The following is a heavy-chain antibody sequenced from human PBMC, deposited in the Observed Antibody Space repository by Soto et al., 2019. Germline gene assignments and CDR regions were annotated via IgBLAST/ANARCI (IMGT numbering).Heavy chain of an antibody. J-gene: IGHJ6*01. V-gene: IGHV1-18*01. CDR1: GYTVISYG. CDR3: GRYCSTDLCRCGVDV. D-gene: IGHD2-2*01. Sequence: ASVKVSCKASGYTVISYGITWVRQAPGQGLEWMGWSATHNGDTNYARQFQGRVTMTKDTSTTTAYLELRSLTSEDTAVYYCGRYCSTDLCRCGVDVWGQGTTVTVSS. CDR2: SATHNGDT.